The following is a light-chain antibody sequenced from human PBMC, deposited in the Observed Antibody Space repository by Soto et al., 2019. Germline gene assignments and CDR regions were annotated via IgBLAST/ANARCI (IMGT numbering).Light chain of an antibody. CDR1: QSVSSD. V-gene: IGKV3-15*01. J-gene: IGKJ4*01. CDR2: GAS. CDR3: QQYNNLPLT. Sequence: EKVMTQSPATLSASPGERATLSCRASQSVSSDLAWYQQKPGQAPRLLIYGASTRDTGIPARFSGSGSGTEFTLTISSLQSAEFACYYCQQYNNLPLTCGGATKVEIK.